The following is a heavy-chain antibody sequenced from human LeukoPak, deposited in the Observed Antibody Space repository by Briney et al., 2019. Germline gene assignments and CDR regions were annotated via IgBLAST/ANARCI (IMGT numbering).Heavy chain of an antibody. CDR3: ARDHRYSGYDQTYFDY. Sequence: GGSLRLSCAASGFTFSSYSMNWVRQAPGKGLEWVSSISSSSSTIYYADSVKGRFTISRDNAKNSLYLQMNSLRAEDTAVYYCARDHRYSGYDQTYFDYWGQGTLVTVSS. J-gene: IGHJ4*02. V-gene: IGHV3-48*01. CDR2: ISSSSSTI. CDR1: GFTFSSYS. D-gene: IGHD5-12*01.